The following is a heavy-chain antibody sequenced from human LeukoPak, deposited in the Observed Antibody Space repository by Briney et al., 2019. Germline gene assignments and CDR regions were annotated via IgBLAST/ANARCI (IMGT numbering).Heavy chain of an antibody. D-gene: IGHD2-15*01. Sequence: QPGRSLRLSCAASGFTFDGFAMQWVRQAPGKGLEWVSGMSWNSGTIVYADSVRGRFIMSRDNAKNSLYLQMNSLRAEDTAVYYCARPACSGGSCYSGDYWGQGTLVTVSS. J-gene: IGHJ4*02. V-gene: IGHV3-9*01. CDR2: MSWNSGTI. CDR1: GFTFDGFA. CDR3: ARPACSGGSCYSGDY.